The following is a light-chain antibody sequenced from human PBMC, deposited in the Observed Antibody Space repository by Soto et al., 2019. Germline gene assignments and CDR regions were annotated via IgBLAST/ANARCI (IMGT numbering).Light chain of an antibody. V-gene: IGKV3-11*01. CDR3: QQRMNWPLT. CDR1: QSVSSY. CDR2: DAS. J-gene: IGKJ5*01. Sequence: EIVLTQSPATLSLSPGERATLSCRASQSVSSYLIWYQQKPGQGPRLLIFDASNRATGTPARFSGSGSETDFTLTISSLEPEDFAVYYCQQRMNWPLTFGQGTRVEIK.